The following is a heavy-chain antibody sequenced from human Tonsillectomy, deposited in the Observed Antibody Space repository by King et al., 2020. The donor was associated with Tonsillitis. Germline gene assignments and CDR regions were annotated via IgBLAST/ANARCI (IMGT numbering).Heavy chain of an antibody. J-gene: IGHJ2*01. V-gene: IGHV3-7*03. Sequence: VQLVESGGGLVQPGGSLRLSCAASGFTFSSYWMTWVRQAPGKGLEWVANIQQDGSENYYVDSVKGRFTISRDNAKNSLHLEMNSLRVEDTAVYYCAIRTLRYFDLWGRGTLVTVSS. D-gene: IGHD3-3*01. CDR1: GFTFSSYW. CDR3: AIRTLRYFDL. CDR2: IQQDGSEN.